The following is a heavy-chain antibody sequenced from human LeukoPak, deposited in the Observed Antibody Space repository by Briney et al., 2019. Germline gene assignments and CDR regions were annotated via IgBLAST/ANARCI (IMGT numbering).Heavy chain of an antibody. V-gene: IGHV3-48*01. D-gene: IGHD2-2*01. J-gene: IGHJ3*02. CDR2: ISSSSSTI. CDR1: GFTFSSYS. CDR3: ARGDTRSAFDI. Sequence: GGSLRLSCAASGFTFSSYSMNWVRQAPGKGLEWVSYISSSSSTIYYADSVKGRFTISRDNAKNSLYLQMNSLRAEDTAVYYCARGDTRSAFDIWGQGTMVTVSS.